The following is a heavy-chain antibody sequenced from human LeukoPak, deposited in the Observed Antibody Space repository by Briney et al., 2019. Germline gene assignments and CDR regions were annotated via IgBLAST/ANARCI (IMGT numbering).Heavy chain of an antibody. J-gene: IGHJ4*02. Sequence: GGSLRLSCAASGFTFSTYAMNWVRQAPGKGLEWISFISTSSIYIYYADSVKGRFTISRDNARNSLYLQMNSLRAEDTAVYYCARGEWSSSPFDYWGQGTLVTVSS. V-gene: IGHV3-21*01. CDR3: ARGEWSSSPFDY. D-gene: IGHD6-6*01. CDR2: ISTSSIYI. CDR1: GFTFSTYA.